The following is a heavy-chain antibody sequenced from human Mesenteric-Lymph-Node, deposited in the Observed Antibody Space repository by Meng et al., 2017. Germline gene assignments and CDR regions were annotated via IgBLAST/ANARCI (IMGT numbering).Heavy chain of an antibody. CDR1: GFTVSSNY. D-gene: IGHD3-3*01. V-gene: IGHV3-53*01. CDR2: IHSGGST. Sequence: GESLKISCAASGFTVSSNYMSWVRQAPGKGLEWVSVIHSGGSTYYADSVKGRFTISRDNSKNTLYLQMNSLRAEDTAVYYCARDPGRFLAYYYYGMDVWGQGIT. J-gene: IGHJ6*01. CDR3: ARDPGRFLAYYYYGMDV.